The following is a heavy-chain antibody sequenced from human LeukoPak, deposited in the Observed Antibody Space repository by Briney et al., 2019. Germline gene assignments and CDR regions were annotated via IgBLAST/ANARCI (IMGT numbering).Heavy chain of an antibody. D-gene: IGHD3-3*01. Sequence: SETLSLTCTVSGGSISSYYWSWIRQPPGKGLEWIGYIYYSGSTNYNPSLKSRVTISVDTSKNQFSLKLSSVTAADTAVYYCARGDYGFWSGYLGYYFDYWGQGTLVTVSS. CDR2: IYYSGST. J-gene: IGHJ4*02. CDR1: GGSISSYY. CDR3: ARGDYGFWSGYLGYYFDY. V-gene: IGHV4-59*01.